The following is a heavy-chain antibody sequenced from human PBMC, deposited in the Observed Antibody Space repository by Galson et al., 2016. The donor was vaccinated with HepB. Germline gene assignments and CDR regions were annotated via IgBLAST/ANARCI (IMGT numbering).Heavy chain of an antibody. CDR2: IFHSGRV. CDR3: ARVHRLLFIPIWFDP. D-gene: IGHD2-21*02. J-gene: IGHJ5*02. Sequence: SETLSLTCAVSGVSISSSDWWSWVRQPPGQGLEWIGQIFHSGRVNYTPSLASRVTISIDTSNNHFSLRLTSVTAADTAVYYCARVHRLLFIPIWFDPWGQGTLVTVSS. CDR1: GVSISSSDW. V-gene: IGHV4-4*02.